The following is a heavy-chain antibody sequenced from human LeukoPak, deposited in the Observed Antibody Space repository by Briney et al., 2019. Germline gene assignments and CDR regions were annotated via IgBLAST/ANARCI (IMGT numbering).Heavy chain of an antibody. V-gene: IGHV3-7*03. CDR3: ARGGTRGGWFDP. Sequence: GGSLRLSCAASRFTFSNYWMSWVRQAPGKGLEWVANINQEGSEKYYVDSVKGRFTISRDNAKNSLYLQMNSLRAEDTAVYFCARGGTRGGWFDPWGQGTLVTVSS. CDR1: RFTFSNYW. J-gene: IGHJ5*02. CDR2: INQEGSEK. D-gene: IGHD2-2*01.